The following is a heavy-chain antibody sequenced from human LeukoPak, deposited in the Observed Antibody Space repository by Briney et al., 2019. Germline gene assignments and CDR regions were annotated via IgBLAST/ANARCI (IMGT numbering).Heavy chain of an antibody. Sequence: PSQTLSLTCTVSGGSLSSGDYYWSWIRQPPGRGLEWIGYIYYSGSTYYNPSLKSRVTISVDTSKNQFSLKLSSVTAADTAVYYCARGGIVVVPAAISWFDPWGQGTLVTVSS. CDR3: ARGGIVVVPAAISWFDP. CDR2: IYYSGST. D-gene: IGHD2-2*02. J-gene: IGHJ5*02. CDR1: GGSLSSGDYY. V-gene: IGHV4-30-4*01.